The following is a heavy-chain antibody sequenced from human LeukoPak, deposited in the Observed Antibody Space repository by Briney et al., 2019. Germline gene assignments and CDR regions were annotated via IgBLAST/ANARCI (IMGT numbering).Heavy chain of an antibody. CDR3: ANHLACGSTSCPPFDD. D-gene: IGHD2-2*01. V-gene: IGHV3-21*01. J-gene: IGHJ4*02. CDR1: RFTFSTYS. CDR2: ISDNSYWI. Sequence: GGSLRLSCAASRFTFSTYSMSWVRQAPGKGLEWVSSISDNSYWIYYADSVEGRFIISRDNAKNSLYLQMNSLRAEDTAVYYCANHLACGSTSCPPFDDWGQGTLVTVPS.